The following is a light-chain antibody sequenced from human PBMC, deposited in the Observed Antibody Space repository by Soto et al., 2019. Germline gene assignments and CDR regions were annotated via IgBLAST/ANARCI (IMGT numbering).Light chain of an antibody. CDR3: QSYDSSLSGYV. Sequence: QSVLAQPPSVSGXXXXRVXXXXXXXSSXIGAAYDVHWYQQLPGTAPKLLIHGSFNRPSGVPDRFSGSKSGTSASLAITGLQGEDEADYYCQSYDSSLSGYVFGTGTKLTVL. CDR1: SSXIGAAYD. V-gene: IGLV1-40*01. J-gene: IGLJ1*01. CDR2: GSF.